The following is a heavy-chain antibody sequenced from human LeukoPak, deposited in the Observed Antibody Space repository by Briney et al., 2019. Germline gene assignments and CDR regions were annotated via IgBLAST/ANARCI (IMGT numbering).Heavy chain of an antibody. CDR2: ISGNDDGT. Sequence: GGSLRLSCAASGFTFNTYTMNWVRQAPGKGLEWVSSISGNDDGTYYADSVKVRFTISRDNSKNTLYLQMNSLRAEDTAIYYCAKRGPIYSASPGNYFDYWGQGTLVTVSS. CDR1: GFTFNTYT. CDR3: AKRGPIYSASPGNYFDY. V-gene: IGHV3-23*01. J-gene: IGHJ4*02. D-gene: IGHD3-10*01.